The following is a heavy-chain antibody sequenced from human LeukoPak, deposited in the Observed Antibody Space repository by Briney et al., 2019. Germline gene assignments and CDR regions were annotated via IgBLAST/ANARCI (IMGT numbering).Heavy chain of an antibody. CDR1: GYTFTSYD. D-gene: IGHD2-15*01. CDR2: MNPNSGNT. CDR3: ARGFPRKYCSGGSCYKYYFDY. J-gene: IGHJ4*02. V-gene: IGHV1-8*01. Sequence: GASVKVSCKASGYTFTSYDINWVRQATGQGLEWMGWMNPNSGNTGYAQKFQGRVTMPRNTSISTAYMELSSLRSEDTAVYYCARGFPRKYCSGGSCYKYYFDYWGQGTLVTVSS.